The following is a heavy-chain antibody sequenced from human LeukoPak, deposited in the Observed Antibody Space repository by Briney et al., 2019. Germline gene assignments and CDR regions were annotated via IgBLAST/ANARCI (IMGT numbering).Heavy chain of an antibody. D-gene: IGHD3-10*02. CDR3: ALFGESTDYYFDY. V-gene: IGHV3-43*02. J-gene: IGHJ4*02. CDR2: ISGDGGNT. Sequence: GGSLRLSCAASGFTFDDYAMHWVRHAPGKGLEWVSLISGDGGNTHYADSVKGRFTISRDNSKNSLCLQMNSLRTEDTALYYCALFGESTDYYFDYWGQGTLITVSS. CDR1: GFTFDDYA.